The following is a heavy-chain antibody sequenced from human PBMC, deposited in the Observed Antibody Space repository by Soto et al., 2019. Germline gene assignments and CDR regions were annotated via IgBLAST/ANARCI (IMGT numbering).Heavy chain of an antibody. CDR3: ASLSIGYCSSPSCFEWFDP. V-gene: IGHV1-46*01. J-gene: IGHJ5*02. Sequence: ASVKVSCKSSGYTFINYYVHWVRQAPGQGLEWMGMINPSGGRTTYPQKFQGRVTMTRDTSTSTVYVELSSLRSDDTAVFYCASLSIGYCSSPSCFEWFDPWGQGTRVTVSS. CDR2: INPSGGRT. CDR1: GYTFINYY. D-gene: IGHD2-2*01.